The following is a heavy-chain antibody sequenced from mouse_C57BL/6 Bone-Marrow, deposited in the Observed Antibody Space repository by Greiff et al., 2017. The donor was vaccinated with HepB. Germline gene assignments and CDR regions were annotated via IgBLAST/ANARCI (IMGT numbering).Heavy chain of an antibody. J-gene: IGHJ1*03. V-gene: IGHV3-6*01. Sequence: DVKLQESGPGLVKPSQSLSLTCSVTGYSITSGYYWNWIRQFPGNKLEWMGYISYDGSNNYNPSLKNRISITRDTSKNQFFLKLNSVTTEDTATYYCARENYYYGGGYFDVWGTGTTVTVSS. CDR1: GYSITSGYY. D-gene: IGHD1-1*01. CDR3: ARENYYYGGGYFDV. CDR2: ISYDGSN.